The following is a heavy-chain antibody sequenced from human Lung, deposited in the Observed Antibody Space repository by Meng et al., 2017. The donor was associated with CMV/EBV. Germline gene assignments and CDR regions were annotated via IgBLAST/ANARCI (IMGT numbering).Heavy chain of an antibody. D-gene: IGHD1-26*01. CDR3: AKEWLDATTGPIDY. V-gene: IGHV4-4*02. Sequence: SETLSLXXAVSGVSISTDNWWSWVRQPPGKGLEWIGEIYRSGSTNYSPSLKSRVTISIDRSKNQFSLRLTSVTAADTAVYYCAKEWLDATTGPIDYWGQGXLVTVSS. CDR2: IYRSGST. CDR1: GVSISTDNW. J-gene: IGHJ4*02.